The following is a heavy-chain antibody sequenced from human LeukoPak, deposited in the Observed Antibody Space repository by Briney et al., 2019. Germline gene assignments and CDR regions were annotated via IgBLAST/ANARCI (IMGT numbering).Heavy chain of an antibody. CDR2: INPNSGGT. J-gene: IGHJ6*02. CDR1: GYTFTGYY. Sequence: ASVKVSCKASGYTFTGYYMHWVRQAPGQGLEWMGWINPNSGGTNYAQKFQGRVTMTRDTSISTAYMELSRLRSDDTAVYYCARDRSGSYQYYYYYGMDVWGQGTTVTVSS. V-gene: IGHV1-2*02. CDR3: ARDRSGSYQYYYYYGMDV. D-gene: IGHD1-26*01.